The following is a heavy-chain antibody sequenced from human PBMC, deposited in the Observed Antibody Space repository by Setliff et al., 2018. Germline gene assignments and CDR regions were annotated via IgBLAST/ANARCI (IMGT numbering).Heavy chain of an antibody. CDR2: IDHRGNT. Sequence: ASETLSLTCAVYGGSFSGHYWSWIRQSPGKGLEWIGEIDHRGNTNYNPSLRSRLTVLVDTSKNQVSLEVKSVTAADTAVYYCARRGVLIIPDAFDVWGQGTVVTVS. V-gene: IGHV4-34*01. D-gene: IGHD3-3*01. CDR1: GGSFSGHY. J-gene: IGHJ3*01. CDR3: ARRGVLIIPDAFDV.